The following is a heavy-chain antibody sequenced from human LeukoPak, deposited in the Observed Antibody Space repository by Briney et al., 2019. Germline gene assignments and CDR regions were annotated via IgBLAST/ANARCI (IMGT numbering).Heavy chain of an antibody. D-gene: IGHD3-16*02. J-gene: IGHJ3*02. CDR3: AREDVPTYDYVWESYRDPI. Sequence: SQTLSLTCTVSGGSISSGSYYWSWIRQPAGKGLEWIGRIYTSGSTNYNPSLKSRVTISVDTSKNQFSLKLSSVTAADTAVYYCAREDVPTYDYVWESYRDPIWGQGTMVTVSS. V-gene: IGHV4-61*02. CDR1: GGSISSGSYY. CDR2: IYTSGST.